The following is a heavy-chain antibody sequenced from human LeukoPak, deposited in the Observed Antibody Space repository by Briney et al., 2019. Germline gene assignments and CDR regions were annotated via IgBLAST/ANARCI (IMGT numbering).Heavy chain of an antibody. Sequence: GGSLRLSCAASGFTFSSYSMNWVRQAPGKGLEWVANINQDGSEKTYVDSVKGRFTISRDNAKNSLYLQVNSLRAEDTAVYYCARRTYYYDTSGYNPAHLDYWGHGTLVTVSS. CDR2: INQDGSEK. D-gene: IGHD3-22*01. CDR1: GFTFSSYS. CDR3: ARRTYYYDTSGYNPAHLDY. J-gene: IGHJ4*01. V-gene: IGHV3-7*03.